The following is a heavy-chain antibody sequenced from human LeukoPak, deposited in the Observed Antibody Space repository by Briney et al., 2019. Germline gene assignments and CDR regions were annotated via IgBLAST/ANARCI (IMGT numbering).Heavy chain of an antibody. CDR2: ISGSGTTI. J-gene: IGHJ4*02. Sequence: GGSLRLSCAASGFTFSRYEMNWVRQAPGKGLEWVSYISGSGTTIYYADSVKGRFTMSRDNAKNSVYLQMGSLRAEDTAVYYCARDSITVAAAAFDYWGQGTLVTVSS. CDR1: GFTFSRYE. V-gene: IGHV3-48*03. CDR3: ARDSITVAAAAFDY. D-gene: IGHD6-19*01.